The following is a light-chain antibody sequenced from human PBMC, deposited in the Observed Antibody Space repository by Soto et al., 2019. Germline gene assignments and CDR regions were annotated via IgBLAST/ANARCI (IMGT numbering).Light chain of an antibody. CDR1: QGIGTY. CDR2: TTS. CDR3: QQLNSYPLT. Sequence: DIQLTQSPSFLSASIGDRVTITCRASQGIGTYLAWYQQKPGKAPNLLIYTTSTLQSGVPSRFSGSGSGTDFTLTISSLQPEDFATYYCQQLNSYPLTFGQGTRLEIK. J-gene: IGKJ5*01. V-gene: IGKV1-9*01.